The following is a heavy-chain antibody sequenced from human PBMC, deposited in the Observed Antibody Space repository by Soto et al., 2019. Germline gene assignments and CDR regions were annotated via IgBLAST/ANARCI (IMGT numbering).Heavy chain of an antibody. D-gene: IGHD3-22*01. CDR2: IMPGSSHI. V-gene: IGHV3-48*01. CDR3: ARDQLYYNDISGRPLNAFDV. J-gene: IGHJ3*01. CDR1: GFSFSIYS. Sequence: GSLRLSCAASGFSFSIYSMNWVRQAPGKGLEWVSYIMPGSSHIFYADSVKGRFTISRDNAKNSLYLQMNSLRAEDTAVYYCARDQLYYNDISGRPLNAFDVWGQGTMVTVSS.